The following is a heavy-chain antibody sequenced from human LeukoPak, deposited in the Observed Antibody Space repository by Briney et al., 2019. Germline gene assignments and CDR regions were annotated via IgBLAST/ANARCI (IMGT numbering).Heavy chain of an antibody. Sequence: GGSLRLSCAASGSTFSSYWMSWVRQAPGKGLEWVANIKQDGSEKYYVDSVKGRFTISRDNAKNSLYLQMNSLRAEDTAVYYCASHYDFWSGYPFWYWGQGTLVTVSS. CDR2: IKQDGSEK. J-gene: IGHJ4*02. CDR1: GSTFSSYW. V-gene: IGHV3-7*01. D-gene: IGHD3-3*01. CDR3: ASHYDFWSGYPFWY.